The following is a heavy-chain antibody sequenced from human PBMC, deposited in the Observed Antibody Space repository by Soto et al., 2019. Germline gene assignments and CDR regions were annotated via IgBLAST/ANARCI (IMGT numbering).Heavy chain of an antibody. CDR1: GFTFSSYT. D-gene: IGHD1-26*01. Sequence: PRGSLRLFCAASGFTFSSYTMNWVRQAPGKGLEWVSTFVGSTGSTFYADSVKGRFTISRDDSKNTLYLQMNSLRAEDTAVYYCLYRPTAVGTPANYFDYWGQGTLVTVSS. CDR3: LYRPTAVGTPANYFDY. V-gene: IGHV3-23*01. J-gene: IGHJ4*02. CDR2: FVGSTGST.